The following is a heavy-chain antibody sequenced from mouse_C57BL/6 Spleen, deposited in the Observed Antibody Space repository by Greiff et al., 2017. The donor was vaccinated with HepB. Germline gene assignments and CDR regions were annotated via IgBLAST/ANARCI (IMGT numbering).Heavy chain of an antibody. CDR2: IDPSDSYT. D-gene: IGHD3-3*01. Sequence: QVQLKQPGAELVRPGTSVKLSCKASGYTFTSYWMHWVKQRPGQGLEWIGVIDPSDSYTNYNQKFKGKATLTVDTSSSTAYMQLSSLTSEDSAVYYCARGEGRGFAYWGQGTLVTVSA. J-gene: IGHJ3*01. V-gene: IGHV1-59*01. CDR3: ARGEGRGFAY. CDR1: GYTFTSYW.